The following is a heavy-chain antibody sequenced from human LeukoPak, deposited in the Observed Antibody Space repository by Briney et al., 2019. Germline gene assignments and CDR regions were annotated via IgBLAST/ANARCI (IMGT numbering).Heavy chain of an antibody. CDR1: GGFISELSYY. V-gene: IGHV4-39*01. CDR3: ARQGVVGATGFDF. J-gene: IGHJ4*02. CDR2: IYYNGST. Sequence: KPSEPLSLTCSFSGGFISELSYYGGWIPRHPGKGLEWIGNIYYNGSTYNNPSLESHVVISVDSSRNQFSLKLTSVTATVTAVYYCARQGVVGATGFDFWGQGILVTVSS. D-gene: IGHD1-26*01.